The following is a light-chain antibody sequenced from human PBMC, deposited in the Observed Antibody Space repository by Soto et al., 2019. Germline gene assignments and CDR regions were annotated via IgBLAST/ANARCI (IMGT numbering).Light chain of an antibody. V-gene: IGKV3-20*01. Sequence: IVLTQSPGTLSLSPGGRASLSCRASQSVSDNQLAWYQQKTGQAPRLLIHGASSRAAGIPDRFSGSGSGTDFTLTISRLEPEDFAVYYCQQYGTSPWTFGQGTKVDIK. CDR2: GAS. CDR1: QSVSDNQ. J-gene: IGKJ1*01. CDR3: QQYGTSPWT.